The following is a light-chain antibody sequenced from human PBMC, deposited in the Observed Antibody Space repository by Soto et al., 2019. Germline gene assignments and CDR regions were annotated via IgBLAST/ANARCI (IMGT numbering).Light chain of an antibody. J-gene: IGLJ3*02. CDR1: SSDIGGYDR. V-gene: IGLV2-8*01. CDR2: EVT. CDR3: GSFAGPVWV. Sequence: QSALTQPPSASGSPGQSVTISCTGTSSDIGGYDRVSWYRQDPGKAPKVMIYEVTKRPSGVPDRFSGSKAGNTASLTVFGLQAEDEANYYCGSFAGPVWVFGGGTKLTVL.